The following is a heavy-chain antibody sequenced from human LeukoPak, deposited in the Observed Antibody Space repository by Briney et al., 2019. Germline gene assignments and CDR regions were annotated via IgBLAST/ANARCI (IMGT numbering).Heavy chain of an antibody. CDR3: ARDPGPSGWYYFDY. V-gene: IGHV3-23*01. CDR2: INGSGGNT. J-gene: IGHJ4*02. D-gene: IGHD6-19*01. Sequence: GGSLRLSCAVSGITISSYAMSWVRQAPGKGLEWVSDINGSGGNTYYADSVKGRFTISRDNSKNTLYLQMNSLRAEDTAVYYCARDPGPSGWYYFDYWGQGTLVTVSS. CDR1: GITISSYA.